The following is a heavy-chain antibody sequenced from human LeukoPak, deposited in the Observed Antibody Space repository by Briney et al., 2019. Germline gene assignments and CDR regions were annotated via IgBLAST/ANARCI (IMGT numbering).Heavy chain of an antibody. CDR3: AKDGAGSWFGEAT. CDR1: GFTFSSFG. J-gene: IGHJ5*02. D-gene: IGHD6-13*01. CDR2: ISYDGSNK. V-gene: IGHV3-30*18. Sequence: GRSLRLSCAVSGFTFSSFGMQWVRQAPGKGLEWVALISYDGSNKHYADSVKGRFTLSRDNSKNTLYLQMNGLRPEDTAVYYCAKDGAGSWFGEATWGQGTLVTVSS.